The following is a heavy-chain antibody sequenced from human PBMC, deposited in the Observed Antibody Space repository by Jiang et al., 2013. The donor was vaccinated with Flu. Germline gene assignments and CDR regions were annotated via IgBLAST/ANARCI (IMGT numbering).Heavy chain of an antibody. D-gene: IGHD4-23*01. Sequence: LEWIGEIIHSGSSNYNPSLKSRVTISVDTSKNQFSLRMNSVTAADTALYYCARHAGVRWSHEQQHAFDIWGQGTMVTVSS. J-gene: IGHJ3*02. CDR3: ARHAGVRWSHEQQHAFDI. CDR2: IIHSGSS. V-gene: IGHV4-34*12.